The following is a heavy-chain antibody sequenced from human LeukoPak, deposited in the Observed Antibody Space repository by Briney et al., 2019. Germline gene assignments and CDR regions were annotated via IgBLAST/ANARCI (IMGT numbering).Heavy chain of an antibody. V-gene: IGHV3-23*01. Sequence: GGSLRLSCAASGFTFGIYWMTWVRQAPGKGLEWVSAISGSGGSTYYADSVKGRFTISRDNSKNTLYLQMNSLRAEDTAVYYCAKDKSGYSYGEIDYWGQGTLVTVSS. CDR3: AKDKSGYSYGEIDY. D-gene: IGHD5-18*01. J-gene: IGHJ4*02. CDR2: ISGSGGST. CDR1: GFTFGIYW.